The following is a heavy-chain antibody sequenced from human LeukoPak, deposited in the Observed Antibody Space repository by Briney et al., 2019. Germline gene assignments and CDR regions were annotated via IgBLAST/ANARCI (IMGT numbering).Heavy chain of an antibody. CDR3: ARLDGDYANWYFDL. CDR1: GYSISSGYY. Sequence: PSETLSLTCAVSGYSISSGYYWGWIRQPPGKGLEWIGSIYHSGSTYYNPSLKSRVTISVDTSKNQFSLKLSSVTAADTAVYYCARLDGDYANWYFDLWGRGTLVTVSS. CDR2: IYHSGST. V-gene: IGHV4-38-2*01. D-gene: IGHD4-17*01. J-gene: IGHJ2*01.